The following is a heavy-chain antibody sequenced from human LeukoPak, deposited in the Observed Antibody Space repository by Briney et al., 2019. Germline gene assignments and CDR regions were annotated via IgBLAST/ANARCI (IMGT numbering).Heavy chain of an antibody. Sequence: GGSLRLSCAASGFTFSSYRMNWVRQAPGKGLEWVSYSSSSSSTIYYADSVKGRFTISRDNAKNSLYLQMNSLRAEDTAVYYCARAPSPDSITEYFQHWGQGTLVTVSS. CDR3: ARAPSPDSITEYFQH. J-gene: IGHJ1*01. CDR2: SSSSSSTI. D-gene: IGHD5-24*01. V-gene: IGHV3-48*01. CDR1: GFTFSSYR.